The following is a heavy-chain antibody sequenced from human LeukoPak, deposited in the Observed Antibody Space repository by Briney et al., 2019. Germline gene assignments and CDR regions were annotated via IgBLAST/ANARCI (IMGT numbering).Heavy chain of an antibody. D-gene: IGHD3-10*01. Sequence: GASVKVSCKASGYTFTTYDINRVRQATGQGLEWRGGMNPNSGNTGYAQKFQGRVTMTRNTSISTAYMELNSLRSEDTAVYYCARANYYGSGKKDLDYWGQGTLVTVSS. J-gene: IGHJ4*02. CDR3: ARANYYGSGKKDLDY. CDR1: GYTFTTYD. CDR2: MNPNSGNT. V-gene: IGHV1-8*01.